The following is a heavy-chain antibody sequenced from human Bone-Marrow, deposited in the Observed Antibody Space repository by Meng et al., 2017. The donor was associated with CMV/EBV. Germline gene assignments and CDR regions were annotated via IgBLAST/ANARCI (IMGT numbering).Heavy chain of an antibody. J-gene: IGHJ4*02. D-gene: IGHD6-19*01. Sequence: ASVKVSCKASGYTFTSYYMHWVRQAPGQGLEWMGWINPNSGGTNYAQKFQGRVTMTRDTSISTAYMELSRLRSDDTAVYYCARAGDIAVAGSFDYWGQGNLVNVDS. V-gene: IGHV1-2*02. CDR1: GYTFTSYY. CDR3: ARAGDIAVAGSFDY. CDR2: INPNSGGT.